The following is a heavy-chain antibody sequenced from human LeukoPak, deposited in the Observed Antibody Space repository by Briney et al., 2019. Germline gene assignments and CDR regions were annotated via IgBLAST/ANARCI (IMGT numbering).Heavy chain of an antibody. CDR1: GFNFNNYA. D-gene: IGHD6-19*01. CDR2: ISTTGGNT. J-gene: IGHJ4*02. CDR3: AKDAMAGTGTFDY. V-gene: IGHV3-23*01. Sequence: PGGSLRLSCVASGFNFNNYAMSWVRQAPGKGLEWVSSISTTGGNTYYADSVKGRFTISRDKSENTMFLQMNSLRAEDTAVYYCAKDAMAGTGTFDYWGQGTLVTVSP.